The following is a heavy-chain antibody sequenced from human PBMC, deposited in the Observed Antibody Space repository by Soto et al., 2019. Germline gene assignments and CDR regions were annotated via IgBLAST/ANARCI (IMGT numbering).Heavy chain of an antibody. CDR2: LYYSGST. V-gene: IGHV4-59*02. CDR1: GGSVTSYY. CDR3: ARGTEYTQIASYHYGLHV. D-gene: IGHD2-21*01. Sequence: SETLSLTCTVSGGSVTSYYWSWIRQPPGKGMEWIGYLYYSGSTSYNPSLKSRVTMSVDMSKNQFSLTLTSVTAADTAVYYCARGTEYTQIASYHYGLHVCGQGTTVTVYS. J-gene: IGHJ6*02.